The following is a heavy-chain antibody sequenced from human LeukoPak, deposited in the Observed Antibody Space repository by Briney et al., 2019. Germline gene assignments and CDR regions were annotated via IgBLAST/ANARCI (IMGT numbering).Heavy chain of an antibody. V-gene: IGHV3-74*01. CDR1: GFTFRNHW. D-gene: IGHD7-27*01. CDR3: ARNNWGIDY. Sequence: GGSLRLSCAASGFTFRNHWMHWVRQAPGKGLVWVARINSDGSDTSHADSVEGRFTISRDNAKDTLYLQMKSLRVEDTAVYYCARNNWGIDYWGQGTLVAVSS. CDR2: INSDGSDT. J-gene: IGHJ4*02.